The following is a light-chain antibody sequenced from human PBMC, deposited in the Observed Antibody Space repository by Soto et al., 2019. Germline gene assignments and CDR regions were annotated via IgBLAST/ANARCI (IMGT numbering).Light chain of an antibody. V-gene: IGKV1-5*03. Sequence: DIQMTQSPSTLSASVGDRVTITCRASQTITDYLAWYQQKPGKAPNLLIYRASTLESGIPSRFSGSGFGTEFTLTISSLQPDDFATYYCQQYSDVLFTFGQGTKLEIK. CDR2: RAS. J-gene: IGKJ2*01. CDR1: QTITDY. CDR3: QQYSDVLFT.